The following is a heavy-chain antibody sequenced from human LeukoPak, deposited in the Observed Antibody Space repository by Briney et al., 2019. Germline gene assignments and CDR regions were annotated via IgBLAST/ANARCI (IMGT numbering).Heavy chain of an antibody. D-gene: IGHD3-22*01. CDR1: GFSFSNAW. Sequence: GGSLRLSCAASGFSFSNAWMSWVRQAPGKGLEWVGHIKSKTDGGTTDYAAPVQGRFTISRDDSKNTLYLQMNSLKTEDTAVYYCTTDLYYDSSGYYYGGFNAFDIWGQGTMVTVSS. V-gene: IGHV3-15*01. CDR2: IKSKTDGGTT. CDR3: TTDLYYDSSGYYYGGFNAFDI. J-gene: IGHJ3*02.